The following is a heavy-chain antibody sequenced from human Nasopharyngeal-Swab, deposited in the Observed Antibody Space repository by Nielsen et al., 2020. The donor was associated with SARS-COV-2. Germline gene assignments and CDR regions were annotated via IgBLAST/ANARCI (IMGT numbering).Heavy chain of an antibody. V-gene: IGHV3-30-3*01. CDR2: ISYGGRFE. D-gene: IGHD1-26*01. CDR3: VREVWAQQGTGAFDI. CDR1: GFTFSTYT. J-gene: IGHJ3*02. Sequence: GESLKISCVASGFTFSTYTMHWVRQAPGTGLEWVAVISYGGRFEYHADSVKGRFTISRDDSGNTLYLQMNSLRADDTAVYYCVREVWAQQGTGAFDIWGRGTMVTVSS.